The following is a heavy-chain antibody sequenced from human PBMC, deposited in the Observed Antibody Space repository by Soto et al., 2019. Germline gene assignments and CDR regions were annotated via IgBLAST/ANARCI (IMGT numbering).Heavy chain of an antibody. Sequence: LRLSCTASGFTFGDYAMSWVRQAPGKGLEWVGFIRSKAYGGTTEYAVSVKGRFTISRDDSKSIAYLQMNSLKTEDTAVYYCTRAAYAHYGMDVWGQGTTVTVSS. V-gene: IGHV3-49*04. CDR3: TRAAYAHYGMDV. J-gene: IGHJ6*02. CDR2: IRSKAYGGTT. D-gene: IGHD4-17*01. CDR1: GFTFGDYA.